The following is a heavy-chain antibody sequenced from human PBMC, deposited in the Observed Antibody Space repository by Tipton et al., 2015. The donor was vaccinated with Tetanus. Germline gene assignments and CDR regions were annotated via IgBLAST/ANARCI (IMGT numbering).Heavy chain of an antibody. CDR2: IDTNTGNP. D-gene: IGHD1-1*01. V-gene: IGHV7-4-1*02. CDR3: TRDQAGTTFVY. Sequence: QSGAEVKKPGASVKVSCKASGYSFTSSGMNWVRQAPGQGLEWMGWIDTNTGNPTYAQGFTGRFVFSLDTSVSTAYLQITSLKAEDTAVYYCTRDQAGTTFVYWGQGTLVTVSS. CDR1: GYSFTSSG. J-gene: IGHJ4*02.